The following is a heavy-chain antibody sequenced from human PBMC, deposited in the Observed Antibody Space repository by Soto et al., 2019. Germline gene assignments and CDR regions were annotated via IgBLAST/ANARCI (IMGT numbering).Heavy chain of an antibody. CDR1: GFTFSSYW. CDR3: ARDPPPDTYYYGMAV. Sequence: GGSLRLSCAASGFTFSSYWMSWIRQAPGKGLEWVSYISSSGSTIYYADSVKGRFTISRDNAKNSLYLQMNNLRAEDTAVYYCARDPPPDTYYYGMAVWGQGTTVTVSS. J-gene: IGHJ6*02. V-gene: IGHV3-11*01. CDR2: ISSSGSTI.